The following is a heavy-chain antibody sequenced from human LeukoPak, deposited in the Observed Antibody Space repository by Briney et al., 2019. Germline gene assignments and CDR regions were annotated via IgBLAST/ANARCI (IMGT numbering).Heavy chain of an antibody. CDR2: ISGSGGST. V-gene: IGHV3-23*01. CDR3: ANVYYGSGNIPY. Sequence: GSLRLSCAASGFTFSSYAMSWVRQAPGKGLEWVSAISGSGGSTYYADSVKGRFTISRDNSKNTLYLQMNSLRAEDTAVYYCANVYYGSGNIPYWGQGTLVTVSS. J-gene: IGHJ4*02. D-gene: IGHD3-10*01. CDR1: GFTFSSYA.